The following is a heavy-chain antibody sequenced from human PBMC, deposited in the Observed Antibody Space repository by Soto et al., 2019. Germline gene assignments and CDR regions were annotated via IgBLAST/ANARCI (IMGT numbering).Heavy chain of an antibody. CDR2: IIPMFGTA. Sequence: QVQLVQSGAEVKKPESSVKVSCKAPGGTFSTYAIRRVRQAPGQGLEWMGGIIPMFGTANYAQRFQDRVTITADESTNRVYMELSSMRSEDTAVYFCASGIQLWLRRINNGYSGWGQGTLVTVSS. J-gene: IGHJ4*02. D-gene: IGHD5-18*01. V-gene: IGHV1-69*12. CDR1: GGTFSTYA. CDR3: ASGIQLWLRRINNGYSG.